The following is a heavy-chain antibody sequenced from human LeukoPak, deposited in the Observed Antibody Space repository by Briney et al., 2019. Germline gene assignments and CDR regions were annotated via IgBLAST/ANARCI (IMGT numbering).Heavy chain of an antibody. V-gene: IGHV3-21*01. J-gene: IGHJ4*02. Sequence: GGSLRLSCAASGFTFSSYSMNWVRQAPGKGLEWVSSISSSSSYIYYADSVKGRFTISRDNAKNSLYLQMNSLRAEDTAVYYCAGSPDIVATITFDYWGQGTLVTVSS. D-gene: IGHD5-12*01. CDR3: AGSPDIVATITFDY. CDR1: GFTFSSYS. CDR2: ISSSSSYI.